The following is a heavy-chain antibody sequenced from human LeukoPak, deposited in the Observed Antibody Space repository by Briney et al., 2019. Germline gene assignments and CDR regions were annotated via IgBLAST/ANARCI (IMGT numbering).Heavy chain of an antibody. V-gene: IGHV1-18*01. CDR2: ISAYNGNT. CDR1: GYTFTSYG. Sequence: SXXVSCKASGYTFTSYGISWVRQAPGQGLGWMGWISAYNGNTNYAQKLQGRVTMTTDTSTSTAYMELRSLRSDDTAVYYCARDYGRDSNYWFDPWGQGTLVTVSS. D-gene: IGHD4-11*01. J-gene: IGHJ5*02. CDR3: ARDYGRDSNYWFDP.